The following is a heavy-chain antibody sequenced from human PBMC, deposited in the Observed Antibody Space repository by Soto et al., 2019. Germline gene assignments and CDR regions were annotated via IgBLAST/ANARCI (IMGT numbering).Heavy chain of an antibody. J-gene: IGHJ5*02. D-gene: IGHD2-15*01. V-gene: IGHV1-8*01. CDR3: ASERGSPPDYNRFDP. Sequence: SVKLACKASGCTYTSYDINWVRQATGQGLEWMGWMNPNSGKTGYAQKFQGRVTMTRNTSISTAYMELSSLRSEDTAVYYCASERGSPPDYNRFDPWGQGTLVTVSS. CDR2: MNPNSGKT. CDR1: GCTYTSYD.